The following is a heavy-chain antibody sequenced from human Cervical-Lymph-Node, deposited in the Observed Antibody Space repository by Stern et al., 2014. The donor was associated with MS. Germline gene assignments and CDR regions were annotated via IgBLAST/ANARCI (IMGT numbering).Heavy chain of an antibody. CDR1: GYNFASYW. Sequence: EVQLVESGAEVKKPGESLKISCKGSGYNFASYWIGWVRQVPGKGLEWMGIIYPGDSDTRYSPSFQGQVTISADKSISTAYLQWSSLKASDTAMYYCARKLCSGGSCYSLDYWGQGTLVTVSS. J-gene: IGHJ4*02. CDR3: ARKLCSGGSCYSLDY. CDR2: IYPGDSDT. D-gene: IGHD2-15*01. V-gene: IGHV5-51*01.